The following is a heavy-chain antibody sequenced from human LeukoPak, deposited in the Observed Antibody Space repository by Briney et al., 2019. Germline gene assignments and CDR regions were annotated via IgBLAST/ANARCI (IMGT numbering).Heavy chain of an antibody. Sequence: SETLSLTCTVSGGSISSSSYSWGWIRQPPGKGLEWIGYIYYSGSTNYNPSLKSRVTISVDTSKNQFSLKLSSVTAADTAVYYCARTSSSGWYVDGMDVWGQGTTVTVSS. CDR2: IYYSGST. J-gene: IGHJ6*02. CDR1: GGSISSSSYS. V-gene: IGHV4-61*05. D-gene: IGHD6-19*01. CDR3: ARTSSSGWYVDGMDV.